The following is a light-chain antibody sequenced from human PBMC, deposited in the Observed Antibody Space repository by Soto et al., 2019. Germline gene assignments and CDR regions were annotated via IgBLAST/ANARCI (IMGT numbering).Light chain of an antibody. Sequence: QPVLTQPPSASGTPGQTVTISCSGSNSNIGSKRVTWWRHLPETAPKLLIYSNNQRPSGVPDRFSGSKSGNTASLTVSGLHAEDEADYYCSSYGGSNNVVFGGGTKLTVL. CDR1: NSNIGSKR. CDR3: SSYGGSNNVV. CDR2: SNN. J-gene: IGLJ2*01. V-gene: IGLV1-44*01.